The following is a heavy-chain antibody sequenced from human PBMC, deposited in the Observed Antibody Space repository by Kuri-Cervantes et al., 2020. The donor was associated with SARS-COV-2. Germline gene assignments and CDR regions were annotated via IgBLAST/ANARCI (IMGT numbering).Heavy chain of an antibody. D-gene: IGHD2-2*01. CDR1: GFTFSDYQ. V-gene: IGHV3-23*01. CDR2: ISGSGGST. J-gene: IGHJ4*02. Sequence: GGSLRLSCAASGFTFSDYQMSWIRQAPGKGLEWVSAISGSGGSTYYADSVKGRFTISRDNSKNTLYLQMNSLGAEDTAVYYCAKKRYCSSTSCYSRFDYWGQGTLVTVSS. CDR3: AKKRYCSSTSCYSRFDY.